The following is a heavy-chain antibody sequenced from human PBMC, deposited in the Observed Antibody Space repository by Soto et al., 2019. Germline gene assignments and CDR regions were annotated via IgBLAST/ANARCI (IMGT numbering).Heavy chain of an antibody. CDR3: AKDGDFGEDGPAEYFEH. V-gene: IGHV3-23*01. Sequence: EVNLLESGGGVVQPGESLRISCVGSGFTFKNYAMTWVRQAPGKGLEWVSGTTGSGANKHYADSVRGRFTISRDNSKKTLYLEMKSLGVEDTAVYYCAKDGDFGEDGPAEYFEHWGQGNLVTVSS. CDR2: TTGSGANK. J-gene: IGHJ1*01. D-gene: IGHD4-17*01. CDR1: GFTFKNYA.